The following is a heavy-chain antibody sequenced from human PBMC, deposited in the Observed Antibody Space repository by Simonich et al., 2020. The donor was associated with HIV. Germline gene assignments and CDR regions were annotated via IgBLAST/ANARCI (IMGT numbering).Heavy chain of an antibody. V-gene: IGHV5-51*01. CDR2: IYPGDSDT. Sequence: EVQLVQSGAEVKKPGESLQISCKGSGYSFTSYWFVWVSQMPGKGLEWMWIIYPGDSDTKYSPSFQGQVTISADKYISTAYLQWSSLKASDTAMYYCAKSNGNWFDPWGRGTLVTVSS. D-gene: IGHD7-27*01. J-gene: IGHJ5*02. CDR1: GYSFTSYW. CDR3: AKSNGNWFDP.